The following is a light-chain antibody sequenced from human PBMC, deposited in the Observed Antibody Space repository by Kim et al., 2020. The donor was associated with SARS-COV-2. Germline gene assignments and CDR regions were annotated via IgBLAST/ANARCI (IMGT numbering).Light chain of an antibody. CDR1: SLRSYY. V-gene: IGLV3-19*01. CDR3: NSRDSNDNVV. J-gene: IGLJ2*01. Sequence: VAMGQTVRITCQGDSLRSYYATWYQQKPGQAPLLVIYGKNNRTSGIPDRFSGTSSGNTASLTITGTQAGDEADYYCNSRDSNDNVVFGGGTQLTVL. CDR2: GKN.